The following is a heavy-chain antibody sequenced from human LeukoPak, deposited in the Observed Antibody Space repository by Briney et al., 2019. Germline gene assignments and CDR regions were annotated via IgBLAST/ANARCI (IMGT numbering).Heavy chain of an antibody. CDR2: ISGSGGST. Sequence: GGSLRLSCAASGFTFSSYGMSWVRQAPGKGLEWVSAISGSGGSTYYADSVKGRFTISRDNSKNTLYLQMNSLRAEDTAVYYCAKWVVMGDAFDIWGQGTMVTVSS. CDR3: AKWVVMGDAFDI. CDR1: GFTFSSYG. J-gene: IGHJ3*02. D-gene: IGHD3-22*01. V-gene: IGHV3-23*01.